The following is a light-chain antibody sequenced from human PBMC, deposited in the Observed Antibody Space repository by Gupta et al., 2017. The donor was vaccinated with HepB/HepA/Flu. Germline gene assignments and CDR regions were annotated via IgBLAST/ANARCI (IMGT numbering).Light chain of an antibody. CDR3: QHYSVYPRT. CDR1: QDVSSL. V-gene: IGKV1-8*01. CDR2: ATS. J-gene: IGKJ1*01. Sequence: AIRMTQSPSSFSASTGDRVTITCRASQDVSSLLAWYQQKPGKAPKLLIFATSVLQSGVPSRFSGSGSGTDFTLTISSLQSDDFATYYCQHYSVYPRTFGQGTKVE.